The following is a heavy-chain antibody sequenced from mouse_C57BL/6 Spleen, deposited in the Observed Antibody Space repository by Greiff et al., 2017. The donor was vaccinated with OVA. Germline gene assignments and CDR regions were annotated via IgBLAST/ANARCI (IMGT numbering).Heavy chain of an antibody. D-gene: IGHD2-4*01. J-gene: IGHJ4*01. CDR1: GYSFTSYY. Sequence: VQLQQSGPELVKPGASVKISCKASGYSFTSYYIHWVKQRPGQGLEWIGWIYPGSGNPKYNEKFKGKATLTADTSSSSAYMQLSSLTSEDSAVYYCARDYYDYQGAMDYWGQGTSVTVSS. V-gene: IGHV1-66*01. CDR3: ARDYYDYQGAMDY. CDR2: IYPGSGNP.